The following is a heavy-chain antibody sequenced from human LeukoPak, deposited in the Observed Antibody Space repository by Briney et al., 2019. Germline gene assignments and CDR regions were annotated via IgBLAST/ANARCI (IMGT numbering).Heavy chain of an antibody. J-gene: IGHJ4*02. D-gene: IGHD2-21*02. CDR2: IYSGGST. V-gene: IGHV3-53*01. Sequence: GGSLRLSCAASGFTFSSYAMSWVRQAPGKGLEWVSVIYSGGSTYYADSVKGRFTISRDNSKNTLYLQMNSLRAEDTAVYYCAMRRVVTAMTDYWGQGTLVTVSS. CDR3: AMRRVVTAMTDY. CDR1: GFTFSSYA.